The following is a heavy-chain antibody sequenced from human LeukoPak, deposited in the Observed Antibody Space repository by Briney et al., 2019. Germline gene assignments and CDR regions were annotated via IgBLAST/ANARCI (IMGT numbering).Heavy chain of an antibody. CDR2: ISYDGSNK. CDR1: GFTFSRYA. Sequence: HPGRSLRLSCAASGFTFSRYAMHWVRQAPGKGLEWVAVISYDGSNKYYADSVKGRFTISRDNSKNTLYLQMNSLRAEDTAVYYCARPSAREGDYWGQGTLVTVSS. J-gene: IGHJ4*02. V-gene: IGHV3-30-3*01. CDR3: ARPSAREGDY. D-gene: IGHD5-24*01.